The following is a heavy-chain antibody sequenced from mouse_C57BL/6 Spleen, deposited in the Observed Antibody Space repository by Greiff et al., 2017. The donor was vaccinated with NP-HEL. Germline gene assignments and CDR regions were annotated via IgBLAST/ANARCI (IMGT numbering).Heavy chain of an antibody. CDR1: GFTFTDYY. CDR3: ARYMSGYDWFAY. D-gene: IGHD2-2*01. Sequence: EVKLMESGGGLVQPGGSLSLSCAASGFTFTDYYMSWVRQPPGKALEWLGFIRNKANGYTTEYSASVKGRFTISRDNSQSILYLQMNALRAEDSATYYCARYMSGYDWFAYWGQGTLVTVSA. CDR2: IRNKANGYTT. V-gene: IGHV7-3*01. J-gene: IGHJ3*01.